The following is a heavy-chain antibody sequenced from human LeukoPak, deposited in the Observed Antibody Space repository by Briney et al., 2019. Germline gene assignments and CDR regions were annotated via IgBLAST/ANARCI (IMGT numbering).Heavy chain of an antibody. CDR3: VKAPVAVAGTGFDY. CDR2: ISSNGGYT. J-gene: IGHJ4*02. Sequence: GRSLRLSCSASGFTFSSFAMYWVRQAPGKGLEYVSGISSNGGYTYYADSVKGRFTISRDNSKNTLYPQMSSLRADDTPVYYCVKAPVAVAGTGFDYWGQGTQVTVSS. V-gene: IGHV3-64D*06. CDR1: GFTFSSFA. D-gene: IGHD6-19*01.